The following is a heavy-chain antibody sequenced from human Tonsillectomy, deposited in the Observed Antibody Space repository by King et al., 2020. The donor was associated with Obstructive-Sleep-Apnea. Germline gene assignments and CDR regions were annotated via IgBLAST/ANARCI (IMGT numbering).Heavy chain of an antibody. CDR2: IKQDGSVK. Sequence: VQLVESGGGLVQPGGSVRLSCGASGFTFSSYWMTWVRQAPGKGLEWVAKIKQDGSVKNNEDSVKGRFTISRDNAKKSVFLQMNSLTAEDTAVYYCPREYWGPDYWGQGTLVTVSS. V-gene: IGHV3-7*01. J-gene: IGHJ4*02. D-gene: IGHD3-16*01. CDR1: GFTFSSYW. CDR3: PREYWGPDY.